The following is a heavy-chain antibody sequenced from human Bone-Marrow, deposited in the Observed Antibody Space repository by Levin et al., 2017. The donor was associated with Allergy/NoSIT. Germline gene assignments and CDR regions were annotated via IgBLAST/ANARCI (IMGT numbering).Heavy chain of an antibody. J-gene: IGHJ6*02. D-gene: IGHD2-2*01. V-gene: IGHV4-59*08. CDR1: GGSISSYY. Sequence: PSQTLSLTCTVSGGSISSYYWSWIRQPPGKGLEWIGYIYYSGSTNYNPSLKSRVTISVDTSKNQFSLKLSSVTAADTAVYYCARHEGGSTSRDDYYYYYGMDVWGQGTTVTVSS. CDR2: IYYSGST. CDR3: ARHEGGSTSRDDYYYYYGMDV.